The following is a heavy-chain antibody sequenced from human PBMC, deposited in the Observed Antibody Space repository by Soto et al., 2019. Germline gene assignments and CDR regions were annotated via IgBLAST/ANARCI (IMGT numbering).Heavy chain of an antibody. CDR1: GGTFSSYA. CDR3: ARDCSSTSCYTRRKNYYYYGRDV. V-gene: IGHV1-69*01. J-gene: IGHJ6*02. D-gene: IGHD2-2*02. CDR2: IIPIFGTA. Sequence: QVQLVQSGAEVKKPGSSVKVSCKASGGTFSSYAISWVRQAPGQGLEWMGGIIPIFGTANYAQKFQGRVTMTADECTSKAYMELSSRGSEDTAVYYGARDCSSTSCYTRRKNYYYYGRDVWGQGTTVTGSS.